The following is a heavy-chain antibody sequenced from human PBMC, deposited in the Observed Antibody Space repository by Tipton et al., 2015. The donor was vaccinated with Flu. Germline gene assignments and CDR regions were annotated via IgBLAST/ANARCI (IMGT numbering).Heavy chain of an antibody. Sequence: QLVQSGAEVKKPGESLKISCKGSGYSFTSYWIGWVRQMPGKGLEWMGIIYPGDSDTRYSPSFQGQVTISADKSISTAYLQWSSLRASDTAMYYCVRQPYLGDYGGYFDYWGQGTLVTVSS. CDR2: IYPGDSDT. V-gene: IGHV5-51*01. CDR1: GYSFTSYW. CDR3: VRQPYLGDYGGYFDY. J-gene: IGHJ4*02. D-gene: IGHD4-17*01.